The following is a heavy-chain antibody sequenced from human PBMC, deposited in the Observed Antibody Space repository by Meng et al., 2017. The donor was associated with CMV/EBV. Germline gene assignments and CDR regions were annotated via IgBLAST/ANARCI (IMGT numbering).Heavy chain of an antibody. V-gene: IGHV4-39*01. CDR2: IYYSGST. Sequence: SGGSISSSSYYWGWIRQPPGKGLEWIGSIYYSGSTYYNPSLKSRVTISVDTSKNQFSLKLSSVTAADTAVYYCARQKLSGSYSWLDPWGQGTLVTVSS. D-gene: IGHD1-26*01. CDR3: ARQKLSGSYSWLDP. J-gene: IGHJ5*02. CDR1: GGSISSSSYY.